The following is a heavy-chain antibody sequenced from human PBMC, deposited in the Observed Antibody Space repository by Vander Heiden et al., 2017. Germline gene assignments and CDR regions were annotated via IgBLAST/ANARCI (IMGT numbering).Heavy chain of an antibody. CDR3: ARDMASCGMDV. J-gene: IGHJ6*02. Sequence: QVQLVQSGAEVKKPGASVKVSCKASGYTFTGYYMHWVRQAPGQGLEWMGWINPNSGGTNDAQKFQGRVTMTRDTSISTAYMELSRMRSDDTAVYYCARDMASCGMDVWGQGTTVTVSS. V-gene: IGHV1-2*02. CDR1: GYTFTGYY. D-gene: IGHD3-10*01. CDR2: INPNSGGT.